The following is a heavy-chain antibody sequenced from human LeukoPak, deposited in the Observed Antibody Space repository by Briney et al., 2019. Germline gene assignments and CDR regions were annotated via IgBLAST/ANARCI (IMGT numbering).Heavy chain of an antibody. D-gene: IGHD4-23*01. CDR3: ARDNSIHERGWWFDP. CDR2: INPRGTST. J-gene: IGHJ5*02. Sequence: ASVKVSCKASGYSFTSHYMHWVRQAPGQGLEWMGLINPRGTSTIYAEKFQGRIIMTRDISTTTDYMELSSLKSDDTAVYYCARDNSIHERGWWFDPWGQGTLVTVSS. CDR1: GYSFTSHY. V-gene: IGHV1-46*01.